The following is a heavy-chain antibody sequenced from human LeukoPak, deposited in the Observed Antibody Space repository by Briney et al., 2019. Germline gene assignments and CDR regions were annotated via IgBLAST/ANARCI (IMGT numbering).Heavy chain of an antibody. CDR2: ISSSGSTI. V-gene: IGHV3-48*03. J-gene: IGHJ4*02. D-gene: IGHD3-22*01. CDR1: GFTLSSYA. Sequence: PGGSLRLSCAASGFTLSSYAMNWVRQAPGKGLEWVSYISSSGSTIYYADSVKGRFTISRDNAKNSLYLQMNSLRAEDTAVYYCAREMGGYYYDSSGYFLDYWGQGTLVTVSS. CDR3: AREMGGYYYDSSGYFLDY.